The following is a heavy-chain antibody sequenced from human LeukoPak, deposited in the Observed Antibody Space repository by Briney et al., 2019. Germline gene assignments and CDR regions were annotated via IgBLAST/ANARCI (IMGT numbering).Heavy chain of an antibody. D-gene: IGHD5-12*01. CDR1: GFTINCFR. V-gene: IGHV3-48*03. J-gene: IGHJ6*02. Sequence: PGGSLTLYCAASGFTINCFRMIWVRQAPGKGLEWVSHLSGGSSTIMYADSVKGRFTISRDNAKSSLYLQMNSLRAEDTAVYYCARANSGDDWTHYYGIDVWGQGTTVTVSS. CDR3: ARANSGDDWTHYYGIDV. CDR2: LSGGSSTI.